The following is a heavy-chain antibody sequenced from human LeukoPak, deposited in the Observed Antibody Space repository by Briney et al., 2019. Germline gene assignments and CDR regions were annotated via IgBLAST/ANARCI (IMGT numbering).Heavy chain of an antibody. CDR3: ARHAWFGEPIYYYYMDV. Sequence: SETLSLTCAVYGGSFSGYYWSWIRQPPGKGLEWIGEINHSGSTNYNPSLKSRVTISVDTSKNQFSLKLSSVTAADTAVYYCARHAWFGEPIYYYYMDVWGKGTTVTISS. J-gene: IGHJ6*03. CDR1: GGSFSGYY. D-gene: IGHD3-10*01. CDR2: INHSGST. V-gene: IGHV4-34*01.